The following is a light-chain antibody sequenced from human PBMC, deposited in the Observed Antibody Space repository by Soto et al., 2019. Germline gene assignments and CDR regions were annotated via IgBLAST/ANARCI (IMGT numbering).Light chain of an antibody. V-gene: IGLV2-11*01. CDR2: DVS. CDR1: SSAVGGYNY. J-gene: IGLJ1*01. Sequence: QSVLTQPRSVSGPPGQSVTISCTGTSSAVGGYNYVSWYQQHPGKAPKLMIYDVSERPSGVPDRFSGSKSGNMASLTISGLQAEDEADYYCCSYAGSYPFVFGTGTKVTVL. CDR3: CSYAGSYPFV.